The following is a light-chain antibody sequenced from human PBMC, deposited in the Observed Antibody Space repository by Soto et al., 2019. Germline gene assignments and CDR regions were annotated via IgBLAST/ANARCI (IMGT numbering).Light chain of an antibody. CDR1: QSVSTN. CDR3: KPYNDWPQT. V-gene: IGKV3-15*01. CDR2: GAS. Sequence: EIVMTQSPGTLSLSPGERATLSCRASQSVSTNLAWYQQIPGQAPRLLIYGASTRATGIPARFSGSGSGTEFTLAISSLQSEDFAVYYCKPYNDWPQTFGLRTKVAIK. J-gene: IGKJ1*01.